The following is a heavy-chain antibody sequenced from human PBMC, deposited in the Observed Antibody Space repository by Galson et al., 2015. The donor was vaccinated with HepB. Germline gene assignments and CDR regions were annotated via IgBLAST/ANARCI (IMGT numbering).Heavy chain of an antibody. J-gene: IGHJ3*02. CDR2: IYHSGST. Sequence: TLSLTCAVSGGSISSGGSSWSWIRQPPGKGLEWIGYIYHSGSTYYNPSLKSRVTISVDRSKNQFSLNLSSVTAADTAVYYCARGSGWDFRMDNWGQGTMVTVSS. D-gene: IGHD6-19*01. CDR3: ARGSGWDFRMDN. V-gene: IGHV4-30-2*01. CDR1: GGSISSGGSS.